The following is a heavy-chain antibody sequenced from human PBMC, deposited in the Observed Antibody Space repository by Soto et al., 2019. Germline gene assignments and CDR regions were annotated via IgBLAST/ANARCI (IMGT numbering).Heavy chain of an antibody. V-gene: IGHV3-11*06. CDR2: INVISTYT. J-gene: IGHJ4*02. CDR3: ARVQGSGSYPPLDY. D-gene: IGHD1-26*01. Sequence: SKRLSNTAAGVKCVGHYISRIRQEPGKGLEWLSYINVISTYTNYADSVKGRFTISRDNVKSSLYLQMNSLRAEDTAVYYCARVQGSGSYPPLDYWGAGTLVTVS. CDR1: GVKCVGHY.